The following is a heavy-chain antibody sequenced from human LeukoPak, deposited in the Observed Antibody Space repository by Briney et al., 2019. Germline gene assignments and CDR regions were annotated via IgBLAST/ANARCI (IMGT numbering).Heavy chain of an antibody. CDR1: GYTFTGYY. CDR2: INPNSGGT. Sequence: ASVKVSCKASGYTFTGYYMHWVRQAPGQGLEWMGWINPNSGGTNYAQKFQGRVTMTRDTSISTAYMELSRLRSDDTAVYYCARESGYFYGSGRGWFDPWGQGTLVTVSS. CDR3: ARESGYFYGSGRGWFDP. J-gene: IGHJ5*02. D-gene: IGHD3-10*01. V-gene: IGHV1-2*02.